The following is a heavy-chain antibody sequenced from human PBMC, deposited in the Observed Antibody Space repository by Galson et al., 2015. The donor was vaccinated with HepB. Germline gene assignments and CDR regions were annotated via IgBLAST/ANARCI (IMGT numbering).Heavy chain of an antibody. Sequence: SVKVSCKASGYTFTGYYMHWVRQAPGQGLEWMGWINPNSGGTNYAQKFQGRVTMTRDTSISTAYMELSRLRSDDTAVYYCARDLADNLWFGGWWFDPWGQGTLVTVSS. V-gene: IGHV1-2*02. J-gene: IGHJ5*02. CDR1: GYTFTGYY. D-gene: IGHD3-10*01. CDR2: INPNSGGT. CDR3: ARDLADNLWFGGWWFDP.